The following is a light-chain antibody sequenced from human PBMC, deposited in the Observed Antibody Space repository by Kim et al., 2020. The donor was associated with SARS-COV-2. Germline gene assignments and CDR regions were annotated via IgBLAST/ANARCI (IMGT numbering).Light chain of an antibody. V-gene: IGKV1-9*01. CDR3: QQVDSYPIT. CDR2: AVS. CDR1: QDISTY. Sequence: IQLTQSPSSLSASVGDRVTITCRASQDISTYLAWYQQKPGKAPSLLISAVSTLQSGVPSRFRGSRSGTDFTLTINSLQPEDFATYYCQQVDSYPITFGQGTRLEIK. J-gene: IGKJ5*01.